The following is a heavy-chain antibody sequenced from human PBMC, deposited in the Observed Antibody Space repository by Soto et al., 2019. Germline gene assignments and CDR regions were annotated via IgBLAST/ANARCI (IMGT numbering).Heavy chain of an antibody. CDR3: AREEAPDNWFDP. V-gene: IGHV1-69*06. CDR2: IIPIFGTA. CDR1: GGTFSSYA. Sequence: ASVKVSCKASGGTFSSYAISWVRQAPGQGLEWMGGIIPIFGTANYAQKFQGRVTITADKSTSTAYMELSSLRSEDTAVYYCAREEAPDNWFDPWGQRTLVTDSS. J-gene: IGHJ5*02.